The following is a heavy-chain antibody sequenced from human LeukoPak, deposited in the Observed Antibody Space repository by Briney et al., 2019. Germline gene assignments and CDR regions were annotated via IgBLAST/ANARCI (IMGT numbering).Heavy chain of an antibody. CDR1: GGSISSDY. Sequence: PSETLSLTCTVSGGSISSDYWSWIRQPAGKGLEWIGRIYTSGSTNYNPSLKSRVTISVDKSKNQFSLKLSSVTAADTAVYYCARDRGRYPYYFDYWGQGTLVTVSS. CDR3: ARDRGRYPYYFDY. D-gene: IGHD1-26*01. CDR2: IYTSGST. V-gene: IGHV4-4*07. J-gene: IGHJ4*02.